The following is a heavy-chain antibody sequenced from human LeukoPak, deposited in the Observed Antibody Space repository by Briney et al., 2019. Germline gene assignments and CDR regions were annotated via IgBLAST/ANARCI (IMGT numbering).Heavy chain of an antibody. V-gene: IGHV1-46*01. D-gene: IGHD6-19*01. J-gene: IGHJ6*03. Sequence: ASVKVSCKASGYTFTSYYMHWVRQAPGQGLEWMGIINPSGGSTSYAQKFQGGVTMTRDMSTSTVYMELSSLRSEDTAVYYCARDPRPAVAGTNSYYYYMDVWGEGTTVTVSS. CDR1: GYTFTSYY. CDR3: ARDPRPAVAGTNSYYYYMDV. CDR2: INPSGGST.